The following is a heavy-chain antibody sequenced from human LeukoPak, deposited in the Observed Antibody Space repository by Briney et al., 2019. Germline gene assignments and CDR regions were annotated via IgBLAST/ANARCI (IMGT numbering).Heavy chain of an antibody. D-gene: IGHD1-26*01. Sequence: GASVKVSCKASGYTFTSYYMHWVRQAPGQGLEWMGIINPSGGSTSYAQKFQGRVTMTRDTSTGTVYMELSSLRSEDTAVYYCARDIVGASYYYYGMDVWGQGTTVTVSS. J-gene: IGHJ6*02. V-gene: IGHV1-46*01. CDR1: GYTFTSYY. CDR3: ARDIVGASYYYYGMDV. CDR2: INPSGGST.